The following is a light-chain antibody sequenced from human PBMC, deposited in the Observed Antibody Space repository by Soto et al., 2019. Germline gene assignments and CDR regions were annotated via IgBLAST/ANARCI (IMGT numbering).Light chain of an antibody. J-gene: IGKJ4*01. CDR3: QQYYTWPVT. V-gene: IGKV3-15*01. Sequence: IVMTQSPATLSVSPGERVTISCRASQSVTNTLAWYQHKPGQAPRLLISYASRGATGIPSRFSGSGSVTDFTLTINSLQSEDFAVYYCQQYYTWPVTFGGGTKVEIK. CDR2: YAS. CDR1: QSVTNT.